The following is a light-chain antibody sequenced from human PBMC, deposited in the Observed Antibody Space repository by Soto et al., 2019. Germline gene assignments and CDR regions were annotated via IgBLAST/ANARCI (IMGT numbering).Light chain of an antibody. CDR3: QQYNNWPRAT. V-gene: IGKV3-15*01. CDR2: GVS. CDR1: QSVSSN. Sequence: EIVMTQSPATLSVSPGERAPLSCRASQSVSSNLAWYPQRPGQAPRLLIYGVSTRANNIPARFSGSGSGTEFNITISSLQSEDFAVYYCQQYNNWPRATFGGGTKVDIK. J-gene: IGKJ4*01.